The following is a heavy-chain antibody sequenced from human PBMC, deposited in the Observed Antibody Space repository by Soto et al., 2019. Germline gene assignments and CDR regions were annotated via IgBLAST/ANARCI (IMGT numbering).Heavy chain of an antibody. D-gene: IGHD4-17*01. Sequence: GGSLRLSCAASGFTFSSYGMHWVRQAPGKGLEWVAVISYDGSNKYYVDSVRDRFTISRDNSKNTLYLQMNSLRAEDTAVYYCAKILQLGDYAYYYDGMDVWGQGTTVTVSS. J-gene: IGHJ6*02. CDR1: GFTFSSYG. CDR2: ISYDGSNK. V-gene: IGHV3-30*18. CDR3: AKILQLGDYAYYYDGMDV.